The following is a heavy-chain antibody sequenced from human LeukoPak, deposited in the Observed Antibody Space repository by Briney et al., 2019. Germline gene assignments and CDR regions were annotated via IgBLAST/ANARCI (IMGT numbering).Heavy chain of an antibody. J-gene: IGHJ4*02. Sequence: PSETLSLTCSVSGGSISSYYWSWIRQPAGKGLEWIGRIHTSGIANHSPSLKSRVTMSLDTSKNQFSLKLSSVTAADTAVYYCAGVSLSYDSSGYADFWGQGTLVTVSS. CDR3: AGVSLSYDSSGYADF. D-gene: IGHD3-22*01. CDR1: GGSISSYY. CDR2: IHTSGIA. V-gene: IGHV4-4*07.